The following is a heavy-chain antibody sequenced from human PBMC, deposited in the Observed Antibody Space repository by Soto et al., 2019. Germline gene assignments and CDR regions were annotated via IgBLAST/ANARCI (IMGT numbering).Heavy chain of an antibody. CDR2: IYPGDSDT. J-gene: IGHJ6*02. V-gene: IGHV5-51*01. Sequence: EVQLVQSGAEVKKPGESLKISCKGSGYSFTSYWIGWVRQMPGKGLEWMGIIYPGDSDTRYSPSFQGQGTISADKSISTAYLQWSSLKSSDTAMYYCARTSAAGKYYYGMDVWGQGTTVTVSS. CDR1: GYSFTSYW. CDR3: ARTSAAGKYYYGMDV. D-gene: IGHD6-13*01.